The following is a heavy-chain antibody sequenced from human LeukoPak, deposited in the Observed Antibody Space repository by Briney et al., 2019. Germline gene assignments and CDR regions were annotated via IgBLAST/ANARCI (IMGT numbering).Heavy chain of an antibody. V-gene: IGHV4-59*01. Sequence: KPSETLSLTCTVSGGSISSYYWSWIRQPPGKGLEWIGYIYYSGSTNYNPSLKSQVTISVDTSKNQFSLKLSSVTAADTAVYYCARDLGPYNWFDPWGQGTLVTVSS. J-gene: IGHJ5*02. CDR2: IYYSGST. D-gene: IGHD3-16*01. CDR3: ARDLGPYNWFDP. CDR1: GGSISSYY.